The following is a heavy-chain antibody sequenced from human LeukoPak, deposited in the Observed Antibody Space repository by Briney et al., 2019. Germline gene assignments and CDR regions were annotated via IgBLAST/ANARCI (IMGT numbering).Heavy chain of an antibody. D-gene: IGHD1-7*01. V-gene: IGHV4-59*01. CDR3: ARATYTFGNYAFDI. Sequence: SETLSLTCTVSGGSISGYYWSWIRQPLGKGLEWIAYIYDRGDTDCHPSLKSRVTLSADSSKKQFSLNLSSVTAADTAVYYCARATYTFGNYAFDIWSQGTMVTVSS. CDR2: IYDRGDT. CDR1: GGSISGYY. J-gene: IGHJ3*02.